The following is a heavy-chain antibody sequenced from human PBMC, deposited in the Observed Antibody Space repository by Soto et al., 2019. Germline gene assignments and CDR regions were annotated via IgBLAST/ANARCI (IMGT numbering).Heavy chain of an antibody. V-gene: IGHV4-34*01. CDR2: INHSEST. CDR3: ARGLTVTEYYFDY. J-gene: IGHJ4*02. CDR1: GGSFSGYY. Sequence: PSETLSLTCAVYGGSFSGYYWSWIRQPPGKGLEWIGEINHSESTNYNPSLKSRVTISVDTSKNQFSLKLSSVTAADTAVYYCARGLTVTEYYFDYWGQGTLVTVSS. D-gene: IGHD4-4*01.